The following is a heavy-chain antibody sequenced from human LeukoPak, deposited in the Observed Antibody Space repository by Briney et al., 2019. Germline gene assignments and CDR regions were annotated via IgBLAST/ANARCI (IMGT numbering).Heavy chain of an antibody. V-gene: IGHV4-31*11. CDR1: GFSISSGGYS. CDR2: VYHTGNT. Sequence: SETLSLTCAVTGFSISSGGYSCNWIRHHPGRGLEWIGHVYHTGNTYYNPSLKSRLTISVDTSNNHISLKLTSVTAADTAVYYCAREGEYGDSDHWGQGTLVTVSS. CDR3: AREGEYGDSDH. D-gene: IGHD4-17*01. J-gene: IGHJ5*02.